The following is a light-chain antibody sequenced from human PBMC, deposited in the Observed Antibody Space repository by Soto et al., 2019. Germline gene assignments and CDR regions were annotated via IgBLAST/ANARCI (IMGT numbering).Light chain of an antibody. CDR2: GAS. Sequence: EIVMTQSPATLSASPGDTVTLSCRASQRIGSNLAWYQQKPGQAPRLPIYGASTRATGVPARFSGSGSETEFTLTISSLQSEDFALYHCQQWIRWTFGQGTRLELK. V-gene: IGKV3-15*01. J-gene: IGKJ1*01. CDR3: QQWIRWT. CDR1: QRIGSN.